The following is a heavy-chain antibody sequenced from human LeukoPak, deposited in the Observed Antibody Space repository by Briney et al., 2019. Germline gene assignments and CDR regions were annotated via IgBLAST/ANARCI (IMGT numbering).Heavy chain of an antibody. CDR3: ARVAMITFGGVIVIPAYYFDY. CDR1: GYTFTSYG. Sequence: ASVKVSCTASGYTFTSYGISWVRQAPGQGLEWMGWISAYNGNTNYAQKFQGRVTMTRDTSTSTVYMELSSLRSEDTAVYYCARVAMITFGGVIVIPAYYFDYWGQGTLVTVSS. J-gene: IGHJ4*02. CDR2: ISAYNGNT. D-gene: IGHD3-16*02. V-gene: IGHV1-18*01.